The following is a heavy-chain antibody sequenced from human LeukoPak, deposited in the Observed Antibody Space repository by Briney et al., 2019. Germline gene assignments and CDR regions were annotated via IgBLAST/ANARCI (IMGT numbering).Heavy chain of an antibody. D-gene: IGHD6-13*01. CDR2: ISGSGGST. J-gene: IGHJ4*02. V-gene: IGHV3-23*01. CDR1: GFTFSSYA. CDR3: AKDIAAAGNFDY. Sequence: PGGSLRLSCAASGFTFSSYAMIWVRQAPGKGLEWVSTISGSGGSTYNADSVKGRFTISRDNSKNSLYLQMNSLRAEDTALYYCAKDIAAAGNFDYWGRGTLVTVSS.